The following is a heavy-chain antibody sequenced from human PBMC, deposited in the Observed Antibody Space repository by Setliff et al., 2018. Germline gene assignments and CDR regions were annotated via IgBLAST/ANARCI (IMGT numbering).Heavy chain of an antibody. CDR3: ARVGVPSGYWYSLDY. CDR1: GDTFTGYS. J-gene: IGHJ4*02. V-gene: IGHV1-2*02. CDR2: ITPNSGGT. Sequence: ASVKVSCKASGDTFTGYSIHWLRQAPGQGLEWMGWITPNSGGTNDAQKFKGRVTMTGDTSITTVHMELRRLTSDDTAIYYCARVGVPSGYWYSLDYWGQGTQVTVSS. D-gene: IGHD2-15*01.